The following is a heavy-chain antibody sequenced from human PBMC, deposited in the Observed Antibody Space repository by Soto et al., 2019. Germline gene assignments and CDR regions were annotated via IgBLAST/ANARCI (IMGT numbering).Heavy chain of an antibody. J-gene: IGHJ4*02. CDR3: ARHNSGYGSGYPDIDY. D-gene: IGHD5-12*01. Sequence: SETLSLTCTVSGGSISSTRNFWGWIRQPPGKGLEWIGSIYYNGNTYYKPSLKSRVTISVDTSKNHFSLKLSSVTAADTAVYYCARHNSGYGSGYPDIDYWGQGTLVTVSS. CDR1: GGSISSTRNF. V-gene: IGHV4-39*01. CDR2: IYYNGNT.